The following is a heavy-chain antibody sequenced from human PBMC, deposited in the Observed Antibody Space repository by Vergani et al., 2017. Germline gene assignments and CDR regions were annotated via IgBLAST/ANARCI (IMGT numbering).Heavy chain of an antibody. CDR3: ARSYCSSTSCPVDY. CDR2: ISGHGDRT. V-gene: IGHV3-23*01. J-gene: IGHJ4*02. CDR1: GFTFSNSA. D-gene: IGHD2-2*01. Sequence: EVHLLESGGGQVEAGGSLRLSCVASGFTFSNSAMSWVRQTSGKGLEWVSAISGHGDRTYYADSVKGRFTISRDNSKNTLYLQMNSLRAEDTAVYYCARSYCSSTSCPVDYWGQGTLVTVSS.